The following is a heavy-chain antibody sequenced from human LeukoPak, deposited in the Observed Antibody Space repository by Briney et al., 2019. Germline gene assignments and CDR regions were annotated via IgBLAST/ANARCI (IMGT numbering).Heavy chain of an antibody. V-gene: IGHV3-30-3*02. CDR1: GFTFSTYT. CDR2: ISSDGGNK. J-gene: IGHJ6*02. CDR3: AKSGSPGPWFYYGLGV. Sequence: PGGPLRLSCAASGFTFSTYTMYWVRQAPGKGLEWVAVISSDGGNKYCSDTVKGRCSISRDNSKNTLHLQMNSLRPDDTALYYCAKSGSPGPWFYYGLGVWGQGTAVTVSS. D-gene: IGHD3-9*01.